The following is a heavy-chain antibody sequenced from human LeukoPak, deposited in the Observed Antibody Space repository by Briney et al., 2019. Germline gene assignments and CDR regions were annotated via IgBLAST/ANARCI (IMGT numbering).Heavy chain of an antibody. V-gene: IGHV4-59*01. CDR1: GGSISSYY. Sequence: SSETLSLTCTVSGGSISSYYWSWIRQPPGKGLEWIGYIYYSGSTNYNPSLKRRVTISVDTSKNQFSLKLSSVTAADTAVYYCARVAYLVSYYYYMDVWGKGTTVTISS. J-gene: IGHJ6*03. D-gene: IGHD2/OR15-2a*01. CDR2: IYYSGST. CDR3: ARVAYLVSYYYYMDV.